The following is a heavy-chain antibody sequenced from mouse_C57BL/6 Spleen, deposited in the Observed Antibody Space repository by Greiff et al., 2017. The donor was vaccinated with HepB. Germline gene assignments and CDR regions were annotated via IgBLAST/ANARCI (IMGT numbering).Heavy chain of an antibody. CDR2: IRNKANNHAT. CDR3: TYFDY. J-gene: IGHJ2*01. CDR1: GFTFSDAW. Sequence: EVQVVESGGGLVQPGGSMKLSCAASGFTFSDAWMDWVRQTPEKGLEWVGEIRNKANNHATYYAESVKGRFTISTDDSKSSVYLQMNRLRAEDTGIYYCTYFDYWGQGTTLTVSS. V-gene: IGHV6-6*01.